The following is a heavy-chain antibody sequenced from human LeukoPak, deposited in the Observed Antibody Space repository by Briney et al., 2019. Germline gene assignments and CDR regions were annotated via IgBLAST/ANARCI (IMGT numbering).Heavy chain of an antibody. J-gene: IGHJ4*02. CDR2: INHSGST. Sequence: SETLSLTCAVYGGSFSGYYWSWIRQPPGKGLEWIGEINHSGSTNYNPSLKSRVTISVDTSKNQFSLKLSSVTAADTAVYYCARGFPYPAVDYWGQGTLVTVSS. D-gene: IGHD6-25*01. CDR1: GGSFSGYY. CDR3: ARGFPYPAVDY. V-gene: IGHV4-34*01.